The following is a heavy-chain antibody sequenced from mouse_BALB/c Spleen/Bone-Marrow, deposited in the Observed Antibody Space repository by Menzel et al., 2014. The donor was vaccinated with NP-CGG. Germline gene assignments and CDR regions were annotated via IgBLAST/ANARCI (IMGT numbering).Heavy chain of an antibody. CDR2: ISSGSSTI. D-gene: IGHD2-4*01. J-gene: IGHJ4*01. V-gene: IGHV5-17*02. Sequence: EVHLVESGGGLVQPGGSRKLSCAASGFTFSSFGMYWVRQAPEKGLEWVAYISSGSSTIYYADTVKGRFTISRDNPKNTLFLQMTSLRSEDTAMYYCTRKGALITHYYAMDYWGQGTSVTVSS. CDR3: TRKGALITHYYAMDY. CDR1: GFTFSSFG.